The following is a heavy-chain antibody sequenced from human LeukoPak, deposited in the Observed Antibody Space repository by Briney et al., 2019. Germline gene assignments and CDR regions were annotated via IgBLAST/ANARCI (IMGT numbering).Heavy chain of an antibody. D-gene: IGHD2-15*01. V-gene: IGHV1-18*04. CDR1: GYTFTGYY. J-gene: IGHJ4*02. CDR2: ISAYNGYT. Sequence: ASVKVSCKAPGYTFTGYYVHWVRQAPGQGLEWMGWISAYNGYTKSAQNLQGRVTMTTDTSTSTAYMELRSLRSDDTAVYYCARNDSSAYDYWGQGTLVTVSS. CDR3: ARNDSSAYDY.